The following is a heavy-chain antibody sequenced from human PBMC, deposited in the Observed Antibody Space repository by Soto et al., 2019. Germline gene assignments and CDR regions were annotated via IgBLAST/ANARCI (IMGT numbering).Heavy chain of an antibody. Sequence: QLQLQESGSGLVKPSQTLSLTCAVSGGSISSGGYSWSWIRQPPGKGLEWIGYIYHSGSTYYNPYLKSRVTISVDRSKNQFSLKLSSVTAADTAVYYCAAGGSSSNNDWFDPWGQGTLVTVSS. V-gene: IGHV4-30-2*01. J-gene: IGHJ5*02. CDR1: GGSISSGGYS. CDR3: AAGGSSSNNDWFDP. CDR2: IYHSGST. D-gene: IGHD2-2*01.